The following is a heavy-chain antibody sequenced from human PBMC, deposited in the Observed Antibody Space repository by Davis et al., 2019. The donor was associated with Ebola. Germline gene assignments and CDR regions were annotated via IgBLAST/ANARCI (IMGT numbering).Heavy chain of an antibody. CDR3: ARMVTMIVVASQPDY. CDR2: INNDGRT. V-gene: IGHV3-53*05. J-gene: IGHJ4*02. CDR1: GFTVSNNY. D-gene: IGHD3-22*01. Sequence: PGGSLRLSCAASGFTVSNNYMSWVRQAPGKGLEWVSVINNDGRTYYADSVKGRFTISRDNAKNTLYLQMNSLRADDTAVYYCARMVTMIVVASQPDYWGQGTLVTVSS.